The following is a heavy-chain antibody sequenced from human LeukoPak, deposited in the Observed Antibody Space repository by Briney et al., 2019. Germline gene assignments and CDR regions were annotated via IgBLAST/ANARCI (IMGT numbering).Heavy chain of an antibody. CDR3: ARPSNSGYDY. J-gene: IGHJ4*02. V-gene: IGHV5-51*01. CDR1: GYTFSTNW. CDR2: IYPSDSET. D-gene: IGHD5-12*01. Sequence: GESLKISCKASGYTFSTNWIGWVRQMPGKGLEWMGIIYPSDSETRYSPSFQGQVTISAAKSISTTYLQWSSLKASDTAMYYCARPSNSGYDYWGQGALVTVSS.